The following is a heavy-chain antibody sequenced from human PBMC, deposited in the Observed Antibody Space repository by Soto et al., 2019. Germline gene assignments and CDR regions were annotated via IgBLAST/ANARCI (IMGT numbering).Heavy chain of an antibody. CDR1: GGTFSSYA. Sequence: GASVKVSCKASGGTFSSYAISWVRQAPGQGLEWMGGIIPIFGTANYAQKFQGRVTITADESTSTAYMELSSLRSEDTAVYYCARDSYYYDSSEKYYYYGMDVWGQGTTVTVSS. CDR2: IIPIFGTA. CDR3: ARDSYYYDSSEKYYYYGMDV. J-gene: IGHJ6*02. V-gene: IGHV1-69*13. D-gene: IGHD3-22*01.